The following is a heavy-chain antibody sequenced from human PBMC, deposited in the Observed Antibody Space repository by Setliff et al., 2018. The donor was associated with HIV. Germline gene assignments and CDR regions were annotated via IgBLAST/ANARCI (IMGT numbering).Heavy chain of an antibody. D-gene: IGHD6-19*01. CDR2: ISVYNGDT. Sequence: WASVKVSCKASGYTFTSYDINWVRQAPGQGLEWMGWISVYNGDTKYAQKLQDRVTMTIDTATRTAYMEVRSLRSDDTAVYYCAREPSGWYSKDNWFDPWGQGTLVTVSS. CDR3: AREPSGWYSKDNWFDP. CDR1: GYTFTSYD. V-gene: IGHV1-18*01. J-gene: IGHJ5*02.